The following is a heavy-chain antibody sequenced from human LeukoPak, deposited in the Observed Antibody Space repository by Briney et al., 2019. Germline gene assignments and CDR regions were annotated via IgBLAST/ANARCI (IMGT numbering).Heavy chain of an antibody. V-gene: IGHV3-7*01. CDR3: ATRSYYFTYFDL. D-gene: IGHD1-26*01. Sequence: GGSLRLSCEGSGFTFRQAWMSWVRQAPGKGLEWVANIKQDGSEKYYVDSVKGRFTISRDNAKNSLYLQMNSLGAEDTAVYYCATRSYYFTYFDLWGRGTLVTVSS. J-gene: IGHJ2*01. CDR2: IKQDGSEK. CDR1: GFTFRQAW.